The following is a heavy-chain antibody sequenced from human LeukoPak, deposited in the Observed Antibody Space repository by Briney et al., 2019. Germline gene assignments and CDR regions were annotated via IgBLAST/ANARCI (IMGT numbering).Heavy chain of an antibody. V-gene: IGHV4-39*02. CDR2: IYYSGST. Sequence: AETLSLTCTVSGGSLSSSSYYWGWVRQPPGKGLEWIGNIYYSGSTYYNPSLKSRLTISLDTSQRHFSLRLSSVTAADTASYYCTRGSYDVLTGYSTLGEYWGQGTLVTVSS. J-gene: IGHJ4*02. D-gene: IGHD3-9*01. CDR3: TRGSYDVLTGYSTLGEY. CDR1: GGSLSSSSYY.